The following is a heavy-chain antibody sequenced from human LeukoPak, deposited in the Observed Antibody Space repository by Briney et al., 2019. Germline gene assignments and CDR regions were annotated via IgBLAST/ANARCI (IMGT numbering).Heavy chain of an antibody. CDR1: GFTFSSYS. CDR3: AREDDDWGPNTFDV. J-gene: IGHJ3*01. Sequence: QSGGSLRLSCAASGFTFSSYSMNWVRQAPGKGLEWVSYIKSGSSYMYYPDSVKGRFTISRDNAKNSLYLQMDSLRDEDTAVYYCAREDDDWGPNTFDVWGQGTVVTVSS. V-gene: IGHV3-48*02. CDR2: IKSGSSYM. D-gene: IGHD7-27*01.